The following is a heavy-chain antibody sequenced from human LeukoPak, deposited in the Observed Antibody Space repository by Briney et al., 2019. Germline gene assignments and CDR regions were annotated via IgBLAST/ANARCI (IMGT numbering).Heavy chain of an antibody. CDR1: DSSINSYY. CDR3: ARVGGYSYGLKT. V-gene: IGHV4-59*01. D-gene: IGHD5-18*01. Sequence: SSETLSHTCSVSDSSINSYYWNWIRRPPGKGLEWIGYIYYNGNTNYSPSLKSRVTMSVDTSKNLFSLKVSSVTAADTAVYYCARVGGYSYGLKTWGQGTLVTVSS. CDR2: IYYNGNT. J-gene: IGHJ5*02.